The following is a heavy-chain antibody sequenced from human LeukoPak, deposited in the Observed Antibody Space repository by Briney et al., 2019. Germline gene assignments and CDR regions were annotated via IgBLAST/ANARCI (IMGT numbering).Heavy chain of an antibody. CDR1: GFALGTYT. CDR2: SSAKGQAT. D-gene: IGHD1-20*01. V-gene: IGHV3-23*01. Sequence: PGGSLRLPCAGSGFALGTYTMSGGREAPEVGGEWVSSSSAKGQATYDADSVEGRFTISRDNSKNPQYLELNSHSAEDMATYNCTCDPYNSILYRVAYWGKGTLVTVSS. J-gene: IGHJ4*02. CDR3: TCDPYNSILYRVAY.